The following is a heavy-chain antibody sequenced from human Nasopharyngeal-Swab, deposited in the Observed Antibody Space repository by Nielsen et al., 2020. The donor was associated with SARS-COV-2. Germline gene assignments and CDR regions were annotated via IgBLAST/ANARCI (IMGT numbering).Heavy chain of an antibody. CDR3: ARDLDSSSWFNWFDP. Sequence: WIRQPPGKGLEWIGSIYYSGSTYYNPSLKSRVTISVDTSKNQFSLKLSSVTAADTAVYYCARDLDSSSWFNWFDPWGQGTLVTRLL. J-gene: IGHJ5*02. CDR2: IYYSGST. V-gene: IGHV4-39*07. D-gene: IGHD6-13*01.